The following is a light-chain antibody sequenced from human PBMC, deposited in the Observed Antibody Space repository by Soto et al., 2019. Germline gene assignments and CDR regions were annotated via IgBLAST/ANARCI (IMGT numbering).Light chain of an antibody. CDR3: QHYNSYSEA. CDR2: ATS. J-gene: IGKJ1*01. V-gene: IGKV1-5*03. Sequence: DIQMTQSPSFLSASVGDRVTITCRASQSISRYLNWYKQKPGKAPELLIYATSHLQTEVPSRFSGSGSGTEFTLTISSLQPDDFATYYCQHYNSYSEAFGQGTKV. CDR1: QSISRY.